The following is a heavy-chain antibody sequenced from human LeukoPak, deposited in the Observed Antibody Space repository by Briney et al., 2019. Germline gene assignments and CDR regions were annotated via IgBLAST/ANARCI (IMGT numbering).Heavy chain of an antibody. CDR2: IDTAGRST. CDR3: ARDGTPIHGSGWVYMDV. CDR1: GFTFSNYW. Sequence: GGSLRLSCAASGFTFSNYWMHWVRQAPGKGLMWVSRIDTAGRSTSYVDSVKGRFTISRDNAKNTLYLQMNSLRAEDTAVYYCARDGTPIHGSGWVYMDVWGKGTTVTISS. J-gene: IGHJ6*04. V-gene: IGHV3-74*01. D-gene: IGHD6-25*01.